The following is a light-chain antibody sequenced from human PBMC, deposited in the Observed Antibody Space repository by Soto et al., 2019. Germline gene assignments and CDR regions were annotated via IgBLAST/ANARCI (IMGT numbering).Light chain of an antibody. CDR3: QHYNNYSEA. J-gene: IGKJ1*01. V-gene: IGKV1-5*03. CDR1: QTISSW. CDR2: KAS. Sequence: DIQMTQSPSTLSGSVGDRVTITCRASQTISSWLAWYQQKPGKAPKLLIYKASTLKSGVPSRFSGSGSGTEFTLTITSLQPDDFATYYCQHYNNYSEAFGQGTKVDLK.